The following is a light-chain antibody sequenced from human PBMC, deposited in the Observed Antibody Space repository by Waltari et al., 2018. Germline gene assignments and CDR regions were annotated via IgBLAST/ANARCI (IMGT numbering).Light chain of an antibody. CDR1: QSLSVAY. CDR2: GAS. V-gene: IGKV3-20*01. Sequence: EIVLTQSPGTLSLSPGDTATLSCRASQSLSVAYLAWYQHKSGQAPRRLIYGASDRATGIPDRFSGSGSGTDFTLTITRLEPDDFAVYYCQQYDTSPGTFGQGTKLEI. CDR3: QQYDTSPGT. J-gene: IGKJ2*01.